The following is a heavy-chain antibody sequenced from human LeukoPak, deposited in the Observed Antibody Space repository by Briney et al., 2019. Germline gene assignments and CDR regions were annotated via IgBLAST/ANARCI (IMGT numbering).Heavy chain of an antibody. CDR2: INYSGYT. CDR1: GGSISSHY. CDR3: AREEVYGDYLGWFDP. Sequence: SETLSLTCTVSGGSISSHYWSWIRQPPGKGLEWIGYINYSGYTNYNPSLKLRVSISIDTSKNQFSLILSSVTAADTAVYYCAREEVYGDYLGWFDPWGQGTLVTVSS. V-gene: IGHV4-59*11. D-gene: IGHD4-17*01. J-gene: IGHJ5*02.